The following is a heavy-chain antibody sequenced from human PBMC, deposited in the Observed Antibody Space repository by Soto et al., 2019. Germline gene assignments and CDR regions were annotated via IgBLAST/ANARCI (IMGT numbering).Heavy chain of an antibody. V-gene: IGHV3-33*01. J-gene: IGHJ4*02. CDR2: IWYDGSNK. D-gene: IGHD2-2*01. CDR1: GFTFSGHG. CDR3: GGDGQGGAPYAGGDY. Sequence: QVQLVESGGGVVQPGNSLRLSCAASGFTFSGHGMHWVRQAPGKGLEWVTFIWYDGSNKHYVDSVKGRFTISRDNSRNQVNPQMNGLRGEDTAVYFCGGDGQGGAPYAGGDYRGQGTVVPVSS.